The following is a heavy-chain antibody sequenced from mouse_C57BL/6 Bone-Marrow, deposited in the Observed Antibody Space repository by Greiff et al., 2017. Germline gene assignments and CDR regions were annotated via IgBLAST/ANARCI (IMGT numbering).Heavy chain of an antibody. D-gene: IGHD1-1*01. J-gene: IGHJ2*01. CDR2: IDPENGDT. V-gene: IGHV14-4*01. CDR1: GFNIQDDY. Sequence: EVQLPESGAELVRPGASVKLSCTASGFNIQDDYMHWVKQRPEQGLEWIGWIDPENGDTEYASKFQGKATITADTSSNTAYLQLSSLTSEDTAVYYCTFITTVPGDYWGQGTTLTVSS. CDR3: TFITTVPGDY.